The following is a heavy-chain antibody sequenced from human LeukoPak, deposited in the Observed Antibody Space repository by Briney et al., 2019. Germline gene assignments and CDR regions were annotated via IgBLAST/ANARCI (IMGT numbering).Heavy chain of an antibody. CDR1: GGSISSYL. Sequence: SETLSLTCTVSGGSISSYLWSWIRQPPGKGLEWIGYIYYSGSTNYNPSLKSRVTISVDTSKNRFSLKLSSVTAADTAVYYCARWYSSGWAFDYWGQGPRSPSPQ. CDR2: IYYSGST. J-gene: IGHJ4*02. D-gene: IGHD6-19*01. V-gene: IGHV4-59*08. CDR3: ARWYSSGWAFDY.